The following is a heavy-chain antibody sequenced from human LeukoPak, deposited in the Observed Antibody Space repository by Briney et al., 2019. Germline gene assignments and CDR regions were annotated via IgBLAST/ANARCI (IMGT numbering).Heavy chain of an antibody. D-gene: IGHD3-10*01. CDR2: ISAYSGNT. CDR3: ARDLDGSGSYYTDY. Sequence: ASVKVSCKTSAYTFSNYGFNWVRQAPGQGLEWMGWISAYSGNTKYAQKFQGRFTMSTDTSTSTAYMELRSLTSDDTAVYYCARDLDGSGSYYTDYWGQGTLVTVSS. V-gene: IGHV1-18*01. CDR1: AYTFSNYG. J-gene: IGHJ4*02.